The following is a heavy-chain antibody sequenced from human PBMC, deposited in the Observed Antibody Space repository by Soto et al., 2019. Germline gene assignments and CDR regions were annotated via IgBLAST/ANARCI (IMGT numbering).Heavy chain of an antibody. V-gene: IGHV3-23*01. CDR2: ISGSGGST. J-gene: IGHJ4*02. Sequence: PGGSLRLSCAASGFTFSSYAMSWVRQAPGKGLEWVSAISGSGGSTYYADSVKGRFTISRDNSKNTLYLQMNSLRAEDTAVYYCAKVSVGVAVAGTGGTDFDYWGQGTLVTVSS. CDR3: AKVSVGVAVAGTGGTDFDY. CDR1: GFTFSSYA. D-gene: IGHD6-19*01.